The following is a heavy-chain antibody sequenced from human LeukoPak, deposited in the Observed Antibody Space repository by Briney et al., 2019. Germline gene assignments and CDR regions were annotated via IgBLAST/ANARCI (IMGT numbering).Heavy chain of an antibody. CDR1: GGSISSGSYS. CDR3: ARVRRTFVVVTAKGRAAFDI. Sequence: PSETLSLTCAVSGGSISSGSYSWSWIRQPPGKGLEWIGYIYHSGSTYYNPSLKSRVTISVDTSKNQFSLKLSSVTAADTAVYYCARVRRTFVVVTAKGRAAFDIWGQGTMVTVSS. CDR2: IYHSGST. J-gene: IGHJ3*02. D-gene: IGHD2-21*02. V-gene: IGHV4-30-2*01.